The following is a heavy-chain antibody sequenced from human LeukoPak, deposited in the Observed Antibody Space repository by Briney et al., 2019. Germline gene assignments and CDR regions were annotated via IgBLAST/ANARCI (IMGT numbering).Heavy chain of an antibody. J-gene: IGHJ5*02. D-gene: IGHD3-3*01. CDR2: IYYSGST. V-gene: IGHV4-30-4*01. CDR3: ARLTIFGVVQNWFDP. Sequence: PSETLSLTCTVSGGSISSGDYYWSWIRQPPGKGLEWIGYIYYSGSTYYNPSLKSRVTISVDTSKNQFSLKLSSVTAADTAVYCCARLTIFGVVQNWFDPWGQGTLVTVS. CDR1: GGSISSGDYY.